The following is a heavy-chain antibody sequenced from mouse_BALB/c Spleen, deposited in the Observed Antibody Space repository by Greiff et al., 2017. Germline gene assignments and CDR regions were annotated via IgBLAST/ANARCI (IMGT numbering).Heavy chain of an antibody. J-gene: IGHJ3*01. CDR2: ISSGGST. D-gene: IGHD1-1*01. Sequence: DVKLVESGGGLVKPGGSLKLSCAASGFTFSSYAMSWVRQTPEKRLEWVASISSGGSTYYPDSVKGRFTISRDNARNILYLQMSSLRSEDTAMYYCARGGITTEFAYWGQGTLVTVSA. CDR3: ARGGITTEFAY. V-gene: IGHV5-6-5*01. CDR1: GFTFSSYA.